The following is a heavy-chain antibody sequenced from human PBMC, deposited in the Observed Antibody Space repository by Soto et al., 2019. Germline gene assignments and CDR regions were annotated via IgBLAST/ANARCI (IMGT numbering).Heavy chain of an antibody. D-gene: IGHD3-10*01. CDR2: ISGSGGST. V-gene: IGHV3-23*01. Sequence: EGSLRLSCAASGFTFTSYAMSWVRQAPGKGLEWVSAISGSGGSTYYADSVKGRFTISRDNSKNTLYLQMNSLRAEDTAVYYCAKGGGFGELLFSPFDYWGQGTLDPVSS. J-gene: IGHJ4*02. CDR3: AKGGGFGELLFSPFDY. CDR1: GFTFTSYA.